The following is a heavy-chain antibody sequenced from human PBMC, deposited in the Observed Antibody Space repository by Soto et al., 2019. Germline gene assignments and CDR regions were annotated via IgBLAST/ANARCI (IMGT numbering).Heavy chain of an antibody. CDR3: ARGCGGDCYTTRSSAFDI. CDR2: ISAYNGNT. D-gene: IGHD2-21*01. CDR1: GYTFTSDG. J-gene: IGHJ3*02. Sequence: GESLKISCNASGYTFTSDGISWVRQAPGQGLEWRGWISAYNGNTNYAQKLQGRVTMTTDTSTSTAYMELRSLRSDDTAVYYCARGCGGDCYTTRSSAFDIWGQGTMVTVSS. V-gene: IGHV1-18*01.